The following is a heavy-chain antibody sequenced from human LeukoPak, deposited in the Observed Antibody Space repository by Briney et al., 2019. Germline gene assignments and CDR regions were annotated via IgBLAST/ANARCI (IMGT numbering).Heavy chain of an antibody. CDR2: IIPIFGTA. V-gene: IGHV1-69*13. J-gene: IGHJ6*02. Sequence: ASVKVSYKASGGTFSSYAISWVRQAPGQGLEWMGGIIPIFGTANYAQKFQGRVTITADESTSTAYMELSSLRSEDTAVYYCARVSRGSYYYYGMDVWGQGTTVTVSS. D-gene: IGHD1-26*01. CDR1: GGTFSSYA. CDR3: ARVSRGSYYYYGMDV.